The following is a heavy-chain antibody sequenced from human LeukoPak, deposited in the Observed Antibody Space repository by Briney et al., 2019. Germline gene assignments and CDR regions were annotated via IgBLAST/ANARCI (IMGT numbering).Heavy chain of an antibody. D-gene: IGHD6-19*01. CDR1: GYTFTTYD. CDR3: ARGRGSGHKENWFDP. V-gene: IGHV1-8*01. J-gene: IGHJ5*02. CDR2: MNPNSGNT. Sequence: ASVKVSCKASGYTFTTYDINWVRQATGQGLEWMGWMNPNSGNTGYTQKFQGRVTMTRNTSISAAYMELSSLRSEDTAVYYCARGRGSGHKENWFDPWGQGTLVTVSS.